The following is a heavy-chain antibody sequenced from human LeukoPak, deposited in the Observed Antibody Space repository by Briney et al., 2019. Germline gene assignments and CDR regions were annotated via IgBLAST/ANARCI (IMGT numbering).Heavy chain of an antibody. CDR1: GGSISSDY. J-gene: IGHJ4*02. CDR2: IYYSGTT. CDR3: ARGVVVITPRD. V-gene: IGHV4-59*01. Sequence: TSETLSLTCPVSGGSISSDYWSWVRQSPGKGLEWIGYIYYSGTTNYSPSLKGRVTISVDTSRNQFSLELSSVTAADTAVYYCARGVVVITPRDWGQGTLVTVSS. D-gene: IGHD3-22*01.